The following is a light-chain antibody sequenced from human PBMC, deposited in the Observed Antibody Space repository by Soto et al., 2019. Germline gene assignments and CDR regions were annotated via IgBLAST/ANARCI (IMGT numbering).Light chain of an antibody. CDR1: SANIGSNT. CDR3: AAWDYSLNGWV. V-gene: IGLV1-44*01. Sequence: QSVLTQPPSASGTPGQRVTISCSGSSANIGSNTVNCYQQLPGTAPKLLIYSTNQRQSLVPDRFSGSKSVTSSSLAISGLQSEDDAEYYCAAWDYSLNGWVFGGGTKLTVL. CDR2: STN. J-gene: IGLJ3*02.